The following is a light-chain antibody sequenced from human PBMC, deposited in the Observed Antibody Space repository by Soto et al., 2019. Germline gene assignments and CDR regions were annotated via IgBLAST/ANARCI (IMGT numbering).Light chain of an antibody. CDR3: QQYDNSPLT. CDR2: GAS. J-gene: IGKJ4*01. CDR1: QSVSSSY. V-gene: IGKV3-20*01. Sequence: EIVLMQSPGTLSLSPGERATLSCRASQSVSSSYLAWYQQKPGQAPRLLIYGASNRATGIPDRFSGSGSGTDFTLTISRLEPEDFAVYYCQQYDNSPLTFGGGTKVDIK.